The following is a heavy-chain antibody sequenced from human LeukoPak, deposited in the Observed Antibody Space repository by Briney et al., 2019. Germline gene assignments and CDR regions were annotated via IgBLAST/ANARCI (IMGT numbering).Heavy chain of an antibody. Sequence: ASVKVSCKASGYTFTSYDINWVRQATGQGLEWMGWMNPNSGNTGYAQKFQGRVTIIRNTSISTAYMELSSLRSEDTAVYYCARVEKYYDILTGYYPFGSFDYWGQGTLVTVSS. V-gene: IGHV1-8*03. CDR3: ARVEKYYDILTGYYPFGSFDY. D-gene: IGHD3-9*01. CDR1: GYTFTSYD. CDR2: MNPNSGNT. J-gene: IGHJ4*02.